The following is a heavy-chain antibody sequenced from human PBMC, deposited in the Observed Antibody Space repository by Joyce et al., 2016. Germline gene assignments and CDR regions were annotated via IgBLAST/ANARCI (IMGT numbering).Heavy chain of an antibody. CDR2: RKKDGSER. Sequence: EVHLVESGGGLVQPGGSLILSCAASGFTFSSYWMSWVRQAPGKGLEWVANRKKDGSERYYVDSVKGRFTISRDNTKNSLYLQMNSLRVEDTAVYYCASPGTRYWGQGTLVTVSS. D-gene: IGHD1-14*01. V-gene: IGHV3-7*03. J-gene: IGHJ4*02. CDR3: ASPGTRY. CDR1: GFTFSSYW.